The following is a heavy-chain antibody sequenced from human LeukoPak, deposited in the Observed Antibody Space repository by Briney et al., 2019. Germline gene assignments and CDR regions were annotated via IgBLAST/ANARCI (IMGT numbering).Heavy chain of an antibody. CDR3: ARIGLSDYYDSSGGSIGY. V-gene: IGHV4-30-4*01. CDR1: GGSISSGDYY. J-gene: IGHJ4*02. Sequence: SETLSLTCTVSGGSISSGDYYWSWIRQPPGKGLEWIEYIYYSGSTYYNPSLKSRVTISVDTSKNQFSLKLSSVTAADTAVYYCARIGLSDYYDSSGGSIGYWGQGTLVTVSS. CDR2: IYYSGST. D-gene: IGHD3-22*01.